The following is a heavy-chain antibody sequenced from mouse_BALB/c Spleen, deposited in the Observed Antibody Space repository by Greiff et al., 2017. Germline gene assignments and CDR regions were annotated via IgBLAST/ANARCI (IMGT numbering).Heavy chain of an antibody. CDR1: GFNIKDTY. V-gene: IGHV14-3*02. J-gene: IGHJ4*01. CDR3: ARLRLLDYAMDY. Sequence: EVQLQQSGAELVKPGASVKLSCTASGFNIKDTYMHWVKQRPEQGLEWIGRIDPANGNTKYDPKFQGKATITADTSSNTAYLQLSSLTSEDTAVYYCARLRLLDYAMDYWGQGTSVTVSS. CDR2: IDPANGNT. D-gene: IGHD1-2*01.